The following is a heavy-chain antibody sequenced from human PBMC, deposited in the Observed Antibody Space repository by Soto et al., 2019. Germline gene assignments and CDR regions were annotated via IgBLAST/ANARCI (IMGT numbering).Heavy chain of an antibody. D-gene: IGHD5-12*01. V-gene: IGHV3-30-3*01. J-gene: IGHJ4*02. Sequence: QVQLVESGGGVVQPGRSLRLSCAASGFIFNGYGLHWVRQAPGKGLEWVAMISYDGSRKYYADSVKGRFTISRDNSKNTMYLQMNSLRTEDTAVYYCTREGNGYKYYFDYWGQGTLVTVSS. CDR3: TREGNGYKYYFDY. CDR2: ISYDGSRK. CDR1: GFIFNGYG.